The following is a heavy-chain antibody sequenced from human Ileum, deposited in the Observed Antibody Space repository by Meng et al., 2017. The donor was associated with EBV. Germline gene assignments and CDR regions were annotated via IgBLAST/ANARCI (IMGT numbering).Heavy chain of an antibody. J-gene: IGHJ4*02. CDR1: GDSVSNNRAG. CDR2: TYYRSKWYN. D-gene: IGHD6-13*01. V-gene: IGHV6-1*01. CDR3: ARALGQLVHFDY. Sequence: QIQLLQSGSSLVQPPQSLSLACTFSGDSVSNNRAGWNWNRQSPSRGLEWLGRTYYRSKWYNDYAVSVKSRIIINPDPSKNQFSRQLNSVTPEDTAVYYCARALGQLVHFDYWGQGTLVTVSS.